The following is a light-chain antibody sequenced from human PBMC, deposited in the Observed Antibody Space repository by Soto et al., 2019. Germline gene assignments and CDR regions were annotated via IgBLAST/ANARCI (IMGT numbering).Light chain of an antibody. V-gene: IGKV1D-13*01. CDR2: DAS. CDR3: QQFTYHPVA. CDR1: QGIGSN. J-gene: IGKJ4*01. Sequence: AIQLTQSPSSLSASVGDRVTITCRASQGIGSNLAWYHQKPGKAPKVLIYDASTLESGVPSRFSGSGYGTHFTLTISSLQPEDVAPYYCQQFTYHPVAVGGGTKVEI.